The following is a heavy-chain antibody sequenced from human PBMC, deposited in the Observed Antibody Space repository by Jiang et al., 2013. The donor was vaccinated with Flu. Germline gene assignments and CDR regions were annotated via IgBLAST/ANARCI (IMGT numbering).Heavy chain of an antibody. Sequence: IIAIFRTTNYAQKFQGRVTITADEFMTTAYMELSSLRSEDTAVYYCARGDGYRPGFFDYWGQGTLVTVSS. CDR3: ARGDGYRPGFFDY. J-gene: IGHJ4*02. V-gene: IGHV1-69*01. CDR2: IIAIFRTT. D-gene: IGHD5-24*01.